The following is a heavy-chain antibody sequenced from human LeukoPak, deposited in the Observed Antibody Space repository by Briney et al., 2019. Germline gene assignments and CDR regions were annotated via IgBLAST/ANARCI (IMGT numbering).Heavy chain of an antibody. CDR2: IYYSGIT. Sequence: KPSETLSLTCTVSGGSISSGGYYWGWIRQPPGKGLEWIGTIYYSGITYCNPSLKSRVTVSADTSKNQFSLKVNSVTAADTAVYYCARQPTGAWQWTFDNWGQGTLVTVSS. D-gene: IGHD6-19*01. CDR1: GGSISSGGYY. J-gene: IGHJ4*02. CDR3: ARQPTGAWQWTFDN. V-gene: IGHV4-39*01.